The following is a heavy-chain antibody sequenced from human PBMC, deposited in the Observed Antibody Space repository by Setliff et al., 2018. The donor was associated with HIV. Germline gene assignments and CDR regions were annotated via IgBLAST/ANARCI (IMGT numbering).Heavy chain of an antibody. CDR3: ARVRGGSSRGFPDY. CDR1: GAPIISHY. J-gene: IGHJ4*02. V-gene: IGHV4-4*09. Sequence: PSETLSLTCTVSGAPIISHYYSWIRQPPGKGLEWIGYIYNRDFTTYNPSLKSRLAISMDTSKNQLSLRLSSVTAADTAVYYCARVRGGSSRGFPDYWGPGTLVTVSS. CDR2: IYNRDFT. D-gene: IGHD3-10*01.